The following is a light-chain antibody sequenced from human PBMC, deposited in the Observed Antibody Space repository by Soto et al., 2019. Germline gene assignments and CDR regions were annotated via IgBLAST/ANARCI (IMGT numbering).Light chain of an antibody. CDR1: QSLVHSDGNTY. CDR3: VQLAVFPRT. CDR2: RVS. V-gene: IGKV2-24*01. J-gene: IGKJ1*01. Sequence: DVVMTQTPLSLPVTLGQPASISCRSSQSLVHSDGNTYLSWLQQRPGQPPRLLIYRVSNRFSGVPDRFSGSGADTDFTLKISRVEPEDVGVYSCVQLAVFPRTFGPGTKVDIK.